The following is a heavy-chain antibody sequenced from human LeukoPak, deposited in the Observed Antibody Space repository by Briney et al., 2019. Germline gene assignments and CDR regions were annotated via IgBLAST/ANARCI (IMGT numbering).Heavy chain of an antibody. CDR3: ARVPITMVRGVIWWFDP. V-gene: IGHV1-2*02. Sequence: ASVKVSCKASGYTFTGYYMHWVRQAPGQGLEWMGWINPNSGGTNYAQKFQGGVTMTRDTSISTAYMELSRLRSDDTAVYYCARVPITMVRGVIWWFDPWGQGTLVTVSS. J-gene: IGHJ5*02. CDR1: GYTFTGYY. CDR2: INPNSGGT. D-gene: IGHD3-10*01.